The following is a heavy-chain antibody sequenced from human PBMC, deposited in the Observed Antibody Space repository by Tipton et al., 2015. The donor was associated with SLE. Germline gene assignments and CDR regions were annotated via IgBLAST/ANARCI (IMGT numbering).Heavy chain of an antibody. J-gene: IGHJ3*02. CDR2: IRYDGSNK. Sequence: SLRLSCAASGFTFSSYGMHWVRQAPGKGLEWVAFIRYDGSNKYYADSVKGRFTISRDNSKNTLYLQMNSLRAEDTAVYYCARDPDTGWDAFDIWGQGTMVTISS. CDR3: ARDPDTGWDAFDI. CDR1: GFTFSSYG. V-gene: IGHV3-30*02. D-gene: IGHD3-9*01.